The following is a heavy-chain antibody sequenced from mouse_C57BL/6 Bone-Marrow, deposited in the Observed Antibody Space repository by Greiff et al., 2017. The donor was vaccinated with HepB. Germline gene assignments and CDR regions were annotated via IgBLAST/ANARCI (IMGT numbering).Heavy chain of an antibody. V-gene: IGHV1-15*01. D-gene: IGHD2-1*01. J-gene: IGHJ1*03. Sequence: LVESGAELVRPGASVTLSCKASGYTFTDYEMHWVKQTPVHGLEWIGAIDPETGGTAYNQKFKGKAILTADKSSSTAYMELRSLTSEDSAVYYCTGHLLSDVWGTGTTVTVSS. CDR1: GYTFTDYE. CDR2: IDPETGGT. CDR3: TGHLLSDV.